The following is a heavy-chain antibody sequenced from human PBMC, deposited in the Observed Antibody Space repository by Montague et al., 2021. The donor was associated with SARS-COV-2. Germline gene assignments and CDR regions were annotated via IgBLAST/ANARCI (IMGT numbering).Heavy chain of an antibody. Sequence: SETLSLTCAVSGGSISSSNWWSWVRQPPGKGLEWIWNNYHSGSTNYTPSLKSRVTISLAKSKNHFSLKLSSVTAAATGVYYCARPTAVGRFDPWGQGTLVTVSS. V-gene: IGHV4-4*02. D-gene: IGHD1-1*01. J-gene: IGHJ5*02. CDR2: NYHSGST. CDR1: GGSISSSNW. CDR3: ARPTAVGRFDP.